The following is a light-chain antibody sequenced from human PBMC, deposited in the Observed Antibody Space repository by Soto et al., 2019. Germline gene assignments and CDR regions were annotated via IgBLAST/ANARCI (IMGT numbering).Light chain of an antibody. CDR3: SSYTTISPPVI. V-gene: IGLV2-14*03. J-gene: IGLJ2*01. CDR2: DVT. Sequence: QSALTQPASVSGSPGQSITISCTGTNNDVGAYNYVSWYQQHPGKAPKLMIYDVTNRPSGVSNRFSGSKSGNTASLTISGLQAEDEADYYCSSYTTISPPVIFGGGTKLTVL. CDR1: NNDVGAYNY.